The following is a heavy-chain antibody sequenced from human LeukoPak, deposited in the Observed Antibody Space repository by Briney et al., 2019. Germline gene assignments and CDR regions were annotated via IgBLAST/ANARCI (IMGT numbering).Heavy chain of an antibody. CDR3: ARDFAWIQLPGLGMDV. V-gene: IGHV4-4*02. D-gene: IGHD5-18*01. J-gene: IGHJ6*02. Sequence: KTSETLSLTCAVSGGSISSSNWWSWVRQPPGKGLEWIGYIYYSGSTYYNPSLKSRVTISVDTSKNQFSLKLSSVTAADTAVYYCARDFAWIQLPGLGMDVWGQGTTVTVSS. CDR1: GGSISSSNW. CDR2: IYYSGST.